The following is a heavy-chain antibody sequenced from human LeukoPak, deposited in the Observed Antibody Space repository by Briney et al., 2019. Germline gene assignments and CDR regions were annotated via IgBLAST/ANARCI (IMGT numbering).Heavy chain of an antibody. CDR3: ARDGDSSSSYRWFDP. J-gene: IGHJ5*02. D-gene: IGHD6-6*01. Sequence: ASVKVSCKASGYTFTGYYMHWVRQAPGQGLEWMGWINPNSGGTNYAHKFQGRVTMTRDTSISTAYMELSRLRSDDTAVYYCARDGDSSSSYRWFDPWGQGTLVTVSS. CDR2: INPNSGGT. CDR1: GYTFTGYY. V-gene: IGHV1-2*07.